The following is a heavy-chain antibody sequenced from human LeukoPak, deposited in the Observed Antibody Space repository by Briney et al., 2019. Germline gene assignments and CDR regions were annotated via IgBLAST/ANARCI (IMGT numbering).Heavy chain of an antibody. D-gene: IGHD3-10*01. V-gene: IGHV1-18*01. CDR1: GYTFTSYG. J-gene: IGHJ6*02. Sequence: ASVKVSCKASGYTFTSYGISWGRQAPGQGLEWMGWISAYNGNTNYAQKLQGRVTMTTDTSTSTAYMELRSLRSDDTAVYYCARDTTMVRGAPYYYGMDVWGQGTTVTVSS. CDR3: ARDTTMVRGAPYYYGMDV. CDR2: ISAYNGNT.